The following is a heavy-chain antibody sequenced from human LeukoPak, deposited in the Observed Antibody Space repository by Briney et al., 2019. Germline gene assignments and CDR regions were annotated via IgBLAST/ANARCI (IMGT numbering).Heavy chain of an antibody. CDR3: ARWASISREPGGFFDH. CDR2: FCPGRDT. J-gene: IGHJ4*02. D-gene: IGHD1-14*01. Sequence: KPSETLSLTCTVSGDSVTNDFFWGWVRQPPGKELEWIGSFCPGRDTYYRPSLKSRVTISVDTSKNQFSLNLNSVTAADTAVYYCARWASISREPGGFFDHWGQGTLVTVSS. V-gene: IGHV4-38-2*02. CDR1: GDSVTNDFF.